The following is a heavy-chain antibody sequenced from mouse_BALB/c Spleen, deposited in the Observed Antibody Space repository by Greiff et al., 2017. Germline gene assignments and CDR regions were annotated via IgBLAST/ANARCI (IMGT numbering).Heavy chain of an antibody. J-gene: IGHJ4*01. CDR2: ISNGGGST. CDR1: GFTFSSYT. CDR3: ARHGYGNYGAMDY. Sequence: EVKLMESGGGLVQPGGSLKLSCAASGFTFSSYTMSWVRQTPEKRLEWVAYISNGGGSTYYPDTVKGRFTISRDNAKNTLYLQMSSLKSEDTAMYYFARHGYGNYGAMDYWGQGTSVTVSS. V-gene: IGHV5-12-2*01. D-gene: IGHD2-1*01.